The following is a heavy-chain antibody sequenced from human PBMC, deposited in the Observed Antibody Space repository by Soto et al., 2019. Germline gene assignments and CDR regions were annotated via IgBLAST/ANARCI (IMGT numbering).Heavy chain of an antibody. CDR2: INHSGST. CDR3: ARGLYSSSWYNWFDP. D-gene: IGHD6-13*01. CDR1: GGSFSGYY. Sequence: QVQLQQLGAGLLKPSETLSLTCAVYGGSFSGYYWSWIRQPPGKRLEWMGEINHSGSTNYNPSLKCRVTISVYTSKNRFSLKLSSVTAADTAVYYCARGLYSSSWYNWFDPWGQGTLVTVSS. V-gene: IGHV4-34*01. J-gene: IGHJ5*02.